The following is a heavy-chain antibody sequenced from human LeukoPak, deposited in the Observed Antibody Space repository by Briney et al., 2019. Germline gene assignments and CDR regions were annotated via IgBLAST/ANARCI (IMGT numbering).Heavy chain of an antibody. CDR3: AREGEYNWNFDY. J-gene: IGHJ4*02. CDR1: GGSISSYY. Sequence: QPSETLSLTCTVSGGSISSYYWSWIRQPPGKGLEWIGYIYYSGSTNYNPSLKSRVTISVDTSKNQFSLKLSSVTAADTAVYYCAREGEYNWNFDYWGQGTLVTVSS. D-gene: IGHD1-20*01. CDR2: IYYSGST. V-gene: IGHV4-59*12.